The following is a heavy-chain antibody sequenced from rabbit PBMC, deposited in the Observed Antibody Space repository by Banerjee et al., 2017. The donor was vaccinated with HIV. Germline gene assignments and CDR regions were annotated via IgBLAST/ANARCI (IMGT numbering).Heavy chain of an antibody. Sequence: SGGDLVKPGASLTLTCTASGFDLSNYYYMCWVRQAPGKGLEWIGCIYAGSSGSTYYASWAKGRFTISKTSSTTVTLQMTSLTAADTATYFCARDLAGVIGWNFNLWGQGTLVTVS. J-gene: IGHJ4*01. V-gene: IGHV1S40*01. CDR1: GFDLSNYYY. CDR2: IYAGSSGST. CDR3: ARDLAGVIGWNFNL. D-gene: IGHD4-1*01.